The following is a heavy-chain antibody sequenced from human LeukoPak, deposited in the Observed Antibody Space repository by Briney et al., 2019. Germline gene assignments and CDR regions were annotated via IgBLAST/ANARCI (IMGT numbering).Heavy chain of an antibody. J-gene: IGHJ3*02. CDR2: IYAGGST. CDR1: GFSVSNNY. CDR3: ASTEEMATNDAFDI. V-gene: IGHV3-53*01. Sequence: GGSLRLSCAASGFSVSNNYMSWVRQAPGKRLKRVTVIYAGGSTYYADSVKGRFTISRDDSKNTLYLQMNSLRAEDTAVYYCASTEEMATNDAFDIWGQGTMVTVSS. D-gene: IGHD5-24*01.